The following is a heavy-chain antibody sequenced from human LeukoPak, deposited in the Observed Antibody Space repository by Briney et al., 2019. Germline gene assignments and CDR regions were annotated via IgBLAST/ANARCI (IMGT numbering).Heavy chain of an antibody. CDR3: ARRSGYYWY. Sequence: GGSLRLSCAASGFTFSNYAMTRVRQAPGRGLEWVSTISYSGGGTYYADSVKGRFTISRDNSKNTLYLQMNSLRAEDTAVYYCARRSGYYWYWGQGTLVTVSS. CDR2: ISYSGGGT. J-gene: IGHJ4*02. V-gene: IGHV3-23*01. CDR1: GFTFSNYA. D-gene: IGHD3-22*01.